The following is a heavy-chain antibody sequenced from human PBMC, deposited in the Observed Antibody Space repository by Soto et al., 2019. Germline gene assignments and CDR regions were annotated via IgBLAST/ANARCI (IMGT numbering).Heavy chain of an antibody. CDR1: GFTFSSYS. CDR2: ISSSSSTI. D-gene: IGHD4-17*01. Sequence: EVQLVESGGGLVQPGGSLRLSCGASGFTFSSYSMNWVRQAPGKGLEWVSYISSSSSTIYYADSVKGRFTISRDNAKNSLYLQMNSLRAEDTAVYYCAKNDYGDYVGYFQHWGQGTLVTVSS. V-gene: IGHV3-48*01. J-gene: IGHJ1*01. CDR3: AKNDYGDYVGYFQH.